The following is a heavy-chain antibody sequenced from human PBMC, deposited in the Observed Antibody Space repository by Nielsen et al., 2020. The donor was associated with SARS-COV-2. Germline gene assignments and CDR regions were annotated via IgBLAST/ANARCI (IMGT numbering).Heavy chain of an antibody. CDR3: ARDRGRYDFWSGYRYFDY. Sequence: GGSLRLSCAASGFTFSSYAMSWVRQSPGKGLEWVSAISASGASTYYADSVKGRFTISRDNSKNTLYLQMNSLRAEDTAVYYCARDRGRYDFWSGYRYFDYWGQGTLVTVSS. V-gene: IGHV3-23*01. CDR2: ISASGAST. J-gene: IGHJ4*02. D-gene: IGHD3-3*01. CDR1: GFTFSSYA.